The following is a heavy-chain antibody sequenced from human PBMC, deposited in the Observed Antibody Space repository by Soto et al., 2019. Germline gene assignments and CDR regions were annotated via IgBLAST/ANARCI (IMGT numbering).Heavy chain of an antibody. V-gene: IGHV1-18*01. CDR2: ISAYTGNT. Sequence: QFQLVQSGGEVKKPGASVTVSCKASGYIFNSFGISWVRQAPGQGLEWMGWISAYTGNTKYAQNFQGRVTMTTDTSTSTAYLELRSRRCDDTAVDYCARSWTRGEIDYWGQGTLVPVSP. CDR1: GYIFNSFG. D-gene: IGHD3-16*01. CDR3: ARSWTRGEIDY. J-gene: IGHJ4*02.